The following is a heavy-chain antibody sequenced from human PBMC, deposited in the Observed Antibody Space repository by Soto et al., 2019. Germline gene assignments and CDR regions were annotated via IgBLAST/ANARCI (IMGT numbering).Heavy chain of an antibody. J-gene: IGHJ4*02. V-gene: IGHV3-48*02. CDR3: ASGFLDNSFDQ. D-gene: IGHD3-3*01. CDR2: ISTDSNTI. CDR1: GFTFSSYS. Sequence: AHLVESGGGLAQPGGSLRLSCAASGFTFSSYSMDWVRQAPGKGLEWLSHISTDSNTIYYADSVRGRFAIFRDNAKNSLSLQMNGLKDEDTAVYYCASGFLDNSFDQWGLGTLVTVSS.